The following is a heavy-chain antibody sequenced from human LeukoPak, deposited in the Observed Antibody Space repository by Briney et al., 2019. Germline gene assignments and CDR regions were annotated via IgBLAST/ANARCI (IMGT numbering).Heavy chain of an antibody. CDR2: IKQDGSEQ. CDR1: GFTFSNYW. J-gene: IGHJ4*02. V-gene: IGHV3-7*03. Sequence: PGESLRLSCAASGFTFSNYWMTWIRQAPGKGLEWVANIKQDGSEQLYVDSVKGRFTISRDNAKNSLYLQMNSLRAEDTALYHCARDLGDSSGWYTGVYFDYWGQGTLVTVSS. D-gene: IGHD6-19*01. CDR3: ARDLGDSSGWYTGVYFDY.